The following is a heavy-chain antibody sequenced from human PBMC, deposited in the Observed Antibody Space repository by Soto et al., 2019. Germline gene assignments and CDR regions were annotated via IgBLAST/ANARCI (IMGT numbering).Heavy chain of an antibody. CDR1: GGSFSGYY. CDR3: ARVPPSKSRRRAFDY. Sequence: QVQLQQWGAGLLKPSETLSLTCAAYGGSFSGYYWSWIRQPPGKGLEWIGEINHSGSTNYNPSLKSRVTISVDTSKNQFSLKLSSVTAADTAVYYCARVPPSKSRRRAFDYWGQGTLVTVSS. CDR2: INHSGST. J-gene: IGHJ4*02. V-gene: IGHV4-34*01.